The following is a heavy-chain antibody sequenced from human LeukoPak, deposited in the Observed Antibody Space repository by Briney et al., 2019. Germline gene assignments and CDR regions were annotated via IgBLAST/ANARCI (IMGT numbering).Heavy chain of an antibody. J-gene: IGHJ5*02. CDR3: ARASYSSSPGGWFDP. V-gene: IGHV4-38-2*02. Sequence: SETLSLTCTVSGYSISSGYYWGWIRQPPGKGLEWIGSIYHSGSTYYNPSLKSRVTISVDTSKNQFSLKLSSVTAADTAVYYCARASYSSSPGGWFDPWGQGTLVTVSS. CDR1: GYSISSGYY. D-gene: IGHD6-6*01. CDR2: IYHSGST.